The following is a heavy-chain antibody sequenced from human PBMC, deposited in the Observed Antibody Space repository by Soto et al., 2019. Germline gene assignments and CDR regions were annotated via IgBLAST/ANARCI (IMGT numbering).Heavy chain of an antibody. CDR1: GFTFSSHV. J-gene: IGHJ6*02. CDR2: ISGGGGTT. Sequence: EVQLLESGGGLVQPGGSLRLSCAASGFTFSSHVMNWVRQAPGKGLEWVAAISGGGGTTYYGDSVEGRFTMSRDNSQSTVYLQMTSLSADDTAVYYCARGPGGPPPHDYGMDVWGQGTTVTVSS. V-gene: IGHV3-23*01. CDR3: ARGPGGPPPHDYGMDV. D-gene: IGHD3-16*01.